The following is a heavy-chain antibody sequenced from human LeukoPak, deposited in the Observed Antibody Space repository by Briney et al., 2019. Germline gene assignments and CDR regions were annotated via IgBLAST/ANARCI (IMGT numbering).Heavy chain of an antibody. V-gene: IGHV3-30-3*01. J-gene: IGHJ4*02. CDR3: AREGGYSYEIDY. Sequence: PGGSLRLSCAASGFTFSTYAMHWVRQAPGKGLEWVAIISYDGSNKYYADSVKGRFTISRDDSRNTLSLQMNSLRAEDTAVYYCAREGGYSYEIDYWGQGTLVTVSS. CDR2: ISYDGSNK. CDR1: GFTFSTYA. D-gene: IGHD5-18*01.